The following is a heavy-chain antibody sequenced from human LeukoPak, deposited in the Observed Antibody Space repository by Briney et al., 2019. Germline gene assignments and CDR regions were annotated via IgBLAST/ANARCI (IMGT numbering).Heavy chain of an antibody. CDR2: ISAYNGNT. D-gene: IGHD6-13*01. CDR3: ARDSPTAVARYSSSWPHFDY. CDR1: GYTFTSYG. Sequence: ASVKVTSKASGYTFTSYGISWVRQAPGQGLEWMGWISAYNGNTNYAQKLQGRVTMTTDTSMSTAYMELRSLRSDDTAVYYRARDSPTAVARYSSSWPHFDYWGQGTLVTVSS. J-gene: IGHJ4*02. V-gene: IGHV1-18*01.